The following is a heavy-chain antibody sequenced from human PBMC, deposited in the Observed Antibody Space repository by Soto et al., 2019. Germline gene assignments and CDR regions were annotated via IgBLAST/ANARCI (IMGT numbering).Heavy chain of an antibody. CDR1: GFTFSSYA. J-gene: IGHJ5*02. Sequence: GGSLRLSCAASGFTFSSYAMHWVRQAPGKGLEWVAVISYDGSNKYYADSVKGRFTISRDNSKNTLYLQMNSLRAEDTAVYYCARYGAGYSSGYSPGNWFDPWGQGTLVTVSS. D-gene: IGHD3-22*01. CDR3: ARYGAGYSSGYSPGNWFDP. CDR2: ISYDGSNK. V-gene: IGHV3-30-3*01.